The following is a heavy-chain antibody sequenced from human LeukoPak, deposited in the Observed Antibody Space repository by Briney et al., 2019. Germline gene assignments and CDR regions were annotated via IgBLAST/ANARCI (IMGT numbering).Heavy chain of an antibody. CDR1: GFTFSCNR. CDR3: AKDESVNFSESFQH. Sequence: GGSLRLSCPASGFTFSCNRMHWVRQAPGKGLEWLTFIRYDGSNKYYAESVKGRFTISRDNSKNTLYLQMNSLRPEDTAASYCAKDESVNFSESFQHWGQGTLVTVSS. J-gene: IGHJ1*01. D-gene: IGHD5/OR15-5a*01. V-gene: IGHV3-30*02. CDR2: IRYDGSNK.